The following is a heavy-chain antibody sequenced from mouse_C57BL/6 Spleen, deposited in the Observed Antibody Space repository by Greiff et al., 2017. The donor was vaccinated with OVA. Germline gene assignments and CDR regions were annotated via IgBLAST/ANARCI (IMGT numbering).Heavy chain of an antibody. Sequence: VQGVESGPELVKPGASVKISCKASGYTFTDYYINWVKQRPGQGLEWIGWIFPGSGSTYYNEKFKGKATLTVDKSSSTAYMLLSSLTSEDSAVYFCAREGLRDYAMDYWGQGTSVTVSS. D-gene: IGHD2-2*01. V-gene: IGHV1-75*01. CDR3: AREGLRDYAMDY. CDR1: GYTFTDYY. CDR2: IFPGSGST. J-gene: IGHJ4*01.